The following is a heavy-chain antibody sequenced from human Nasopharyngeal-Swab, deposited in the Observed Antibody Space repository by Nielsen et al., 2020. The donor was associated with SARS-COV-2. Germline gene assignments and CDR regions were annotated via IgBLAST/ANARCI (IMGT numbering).Heavy chain of an antibody. CDR1: GFTFSNYW. CDR3: ARAGGSYFDL. Sequence: GESLKISCAASGFTFSNYWMCWVRQAPGKGLEWVAVISYDGSNKYYADSVKGRFTISRDNSKNTLYLQMNSLRAEDTAVYYCARAGGSYFDLWGRGTLVTVSS. D-gene: IGHD2-15*01. V-gene: IGHV3-30-3*01. CDR2: ISYDGSNK. J-gene: IGHJ2*01.